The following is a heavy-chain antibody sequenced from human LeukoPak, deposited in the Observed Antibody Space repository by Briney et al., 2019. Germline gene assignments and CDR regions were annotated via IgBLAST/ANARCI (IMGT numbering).Heavy chain of an antibody. D-gene: IGHD5-18*01. Sequence: GGSLRLSCAASGFTFSSYAMSWVRQAPGKGLEWVAVIWYDGSNKYYADSVKGRFTISRDNSKNTLYLQMNSLRAEDTAVYYCARDRGYSYGFFDYWGQGTLVTVSS. V-gene: IGHV3-33*08. CDR3: ARDRGYSYGFFDY. J-gene: IGHJ4*02. CDR1: GFTFSSYA. CDR2: IWYDGSNK.